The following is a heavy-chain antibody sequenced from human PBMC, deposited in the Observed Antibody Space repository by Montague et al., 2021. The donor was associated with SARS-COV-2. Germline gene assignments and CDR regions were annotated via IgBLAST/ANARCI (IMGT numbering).Heavy chain of an antibody. V-gene: IGHV4-59*08. Sequence: SETLSLTCTVSGGPTSSFYWSWFRQPPGKGLEWIGYISDSGSTNYNPSLTSRVTMSVDTSKNQLSLKVNSVTAADTAVYYCARHYSATLPAVYWGQGTLVTVSS. CDR2: ISDSGST. J-gene: IGHJ4*02. CDR1: GGPTSSFY. D-gene: IGHD2-15*01. CDR3: ARHYSATLPAVY.